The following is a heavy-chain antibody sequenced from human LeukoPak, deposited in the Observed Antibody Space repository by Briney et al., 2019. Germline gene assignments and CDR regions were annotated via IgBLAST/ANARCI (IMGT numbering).Heavy chain of an antibody. CDR2: INPNSGGT. D-gene: IGHD3-10*01. CDR3: ARDQPLTMVRGVIISDYYYGMDV. V-gene: IGHV1-2*02. Sequence: ASVKVSCKASGYTFTGYYMHWVRQAPGQGLEWMGWINPNSGGTNYAQKFQGRVTMTRDTSISTAYMELSRLRSDDTAAYYCARDQPLTMVRGVIISDYYYGMDVWGQGTTVTVSS. CDR1: GYTFTGYY. J-gene: IGHJ6*02.